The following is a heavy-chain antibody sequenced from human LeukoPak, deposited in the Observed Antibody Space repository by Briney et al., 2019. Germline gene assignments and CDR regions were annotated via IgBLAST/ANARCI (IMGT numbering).Heavy chain of an antibody. Sequence: SETLSLTCTVSGGSISSSSYYWSWIRQHPGKGLEWIGYIYYSGSTYYNPSLKSRVTISVDTSKNQFSLKLSSVTAADTAVYYCARRGSPLSYCGGDCSDYWGQGTLVTVSS. D-gene: IGHD2-21*01. J-gene: IGHJ4*02. CDR2: IYYSGST. CDR1: GGSISSSSYY. V-gene: IGHV4-31*03. CDR3: ARRGSPLSYCGGDCSDY.